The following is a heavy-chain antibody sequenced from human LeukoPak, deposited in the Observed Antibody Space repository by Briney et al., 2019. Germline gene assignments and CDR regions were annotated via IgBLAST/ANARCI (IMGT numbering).Heavy chain of an antibody. CDR2: INPNSGGT. V-gene: IGHV1-2*02. D-gene: IGHD3-10*01. J-gene: IGHJ4*02. Sequence: ASVKVSCKASGYTFTGYYMHWVRQAPGQGLEWMGWINPNSGGTNYAQKFQGRVTMTRDTSISTAYMELSRLRSDDTAVYYCARVSRYYYGSGSYYYYDSSGYLNYWGQGTLVTVSS. CDR3: ARVSRYYYGSGSYYYYDSSGYLNY. CDR1: GYTFTGYY.